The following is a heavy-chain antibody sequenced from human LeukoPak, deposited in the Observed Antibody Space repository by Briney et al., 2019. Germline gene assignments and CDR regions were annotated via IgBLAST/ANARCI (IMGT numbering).Heavy chain of an antibody. CDR2: ISVYSGNT. J-gene: IGHJ2*01. D-gene: IGHD2-2*01. Sequence: ASVKVSCKASDYTFTSYGITWVRQAPGQGLDWMGWISVYSGNTNYAQNFQGRVTMTTDTSTSTAYMELRSLRSDDTAVYYCARGPRYCSSTSCFAGHWYFDLWGRGTLVTVSS. V-gene: IGHV1-18*04. CDR1: DYTFTSYG. CDR3: ARGPRYCSSTSCFAGHWYFDL.